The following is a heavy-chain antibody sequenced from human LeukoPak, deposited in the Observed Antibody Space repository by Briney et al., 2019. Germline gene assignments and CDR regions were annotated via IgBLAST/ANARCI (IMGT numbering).Heavy chain of an antibody. Sequence: PGGSLRLSCAASGFTFSSYAMSWARQIPEKGLELVSALSGSLTYYAESVKGRFTISRDNSKNTLYLQMDSLRAEDTALYYCARDLPGSGWAFDLWGQGTMVTVSS. CDR3: ARDLPGSGWAFDL. V-gene: IGHV3-23*01. CDR2: LSGSLT. D-gene: IGHD3-22*01. CDR1: GFTFSSYA. J-gene: IGHJ3*01.